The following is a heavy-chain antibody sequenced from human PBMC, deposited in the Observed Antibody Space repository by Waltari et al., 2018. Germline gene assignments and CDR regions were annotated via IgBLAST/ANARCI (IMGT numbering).Heavy chain of an antibody. D-gene: IGHD3-10*01. CDR1: GGSISSGSYY. CDR2: IYTSGST. CDR3: ARGGYYYGSGSSP. J-gene: IGHJ5*02. Sequence: QVQLQESGPGLVKPSQTLSLTCTVSGGSISSGSYYWSWYRQPAGKGLEWIGYIYTSGSTNYNPSLKSRVTISVDTSKNQFSLKLSSVTAADTAVYYCARGGYYYGSGSSPWGQGTLVTVSS. V-gene: IGHV4-61*09.